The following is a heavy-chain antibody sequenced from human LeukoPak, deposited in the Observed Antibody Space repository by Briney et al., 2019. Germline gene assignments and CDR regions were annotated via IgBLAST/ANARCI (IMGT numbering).Heavy chain of an antibody. D-gene: IGHD6-13*01. CDR2: IYYSGST. Sequence: SETLSLTCTVSGGSISSYYWSWIRQPPGKGLEWIGYIYYSGSTNYNPSLKSRVTISVDTSKNQFSLKLSSVTAADTAVYYCARDTPGRIAADGTGGWFDPWGQGTLVTVSS. V-gene: IGHV4-59*01. CDR1: GGSISSYY. J-gene: IGHJ5*02. CDR3: ARDTPGRIAADGTGGWFDP.